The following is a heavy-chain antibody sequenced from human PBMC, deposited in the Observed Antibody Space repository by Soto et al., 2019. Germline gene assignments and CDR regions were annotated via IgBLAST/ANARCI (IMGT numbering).Heavy chain of an antibody. CDR2: ISGSGGST. CDR3: AKFNYYDSSGYYYVSVRPSPDWYFDL. CDR1: GFTFSSYA. J-gene: IGHJ2*01. V-gene: IGHV3-23*01. D-gene: IGHD3-22*01. Sequence: GGSLRLSCAASGFTFSSYAMSWVRQAPGKGLEWVSAISGSGGSTYYADSVKGRFTISRDNSKNTLYLQMNSLRAEDTAVYYCAKFNYYDSSGYYYVSVRPSPDWYFDLWGRGTLVTVSS.